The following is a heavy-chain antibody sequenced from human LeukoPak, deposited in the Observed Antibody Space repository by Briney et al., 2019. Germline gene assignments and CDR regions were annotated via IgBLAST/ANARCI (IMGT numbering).Heavy chain of an antibody. CDR2: INHSGST. D-gene: IGHD5-12*01. CDR1: GGSFSGYY. Sequence: PSETLSLTCAVYGGSFSGYYWSWIRQPPGKGLEWIGEINHSGSTNYNPSLKSRVTISVDTSKNQFSLKLSSVTAADTAVYYCARRPAGDIVATIRAPGFFDYWGQGTLVTVSS. J-gene: IGHJ4*02. CDR3: ARRPAGDIVATIRAPGFFDY. V-gene: IGHV4-34*01.